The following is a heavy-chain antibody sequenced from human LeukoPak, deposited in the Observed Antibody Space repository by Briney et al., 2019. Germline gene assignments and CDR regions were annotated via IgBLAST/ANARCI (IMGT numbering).Heavy chain of an antibody. D-gene: IGHD3-22*01. J-gene: IGHJ4*02. CDR2: IYYSGST. Sequence: SQTLSLTXTVSGGSISSGDYYWSWIRQPPGKGLQWIGYIYYSGSTYYNPSLKSRVTISVDTSKNQFSLKLSSVTAADTAVYYCARALEVVVVFDYWGQGTLVTVSS. V-gene: IGHV4-30-4*08. CDR3: ARALEVVVVFDY. CDR1: GGSISSGDYY.